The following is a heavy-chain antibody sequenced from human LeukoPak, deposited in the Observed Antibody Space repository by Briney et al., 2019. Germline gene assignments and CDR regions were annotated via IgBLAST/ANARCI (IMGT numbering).Heavy chain of an antibody. J-gene: IGHJ4*02. D-gene: IGHD7-27*01. V-gene: IGHV3-23*01. Sequence: GGSLRLSCEASGFTFSSYAMSWVRQAPGKGLEWVSVISGTGGSTYYADSVKGRFTISRDNSQNTLYLQMNSLRAEDTAVYYCAKASELGWGYFHYWGQGTLVTVSS. CDR1: GFTFSSYA. CDR3: AKASELGWGYFHY. CDR2: ISGTGGST.